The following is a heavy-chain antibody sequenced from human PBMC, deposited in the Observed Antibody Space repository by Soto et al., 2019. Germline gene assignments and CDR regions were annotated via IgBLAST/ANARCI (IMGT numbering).Heavy chain of an antibody. V-gene: IGHV3-7*03. Sequence: PGGSLRLSCAASGFSFSTYNMNWVRQAPGKGLEWVANIKQDGSEKYYVDSVKGRFTISRDNAKNSLYLQMNSLRAEDTAVYYCARDTAGTIFSWFDPWGQGTLVTVSS. CDR3: ARDTAGTIFSWFDP. CDR1: GFSFSTYN. D-gene: IGHD6-13*01. J-gene: IGHJ5*02. CDR2: IKQDGSEK.